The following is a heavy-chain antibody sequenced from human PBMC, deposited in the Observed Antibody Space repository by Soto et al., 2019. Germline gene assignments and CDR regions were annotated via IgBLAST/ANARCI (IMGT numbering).Heavy chain of an antibody. CDR3: ARDRWAVAGGNWFDP. Sequence: EASVKVSCKASGYTFTSYGISWVRQAPGQGLEWMGWISAYNGNTNYAQKLQGRVTMTTDTSTSTAYMELRSLRSDDTAVYYCARDRWAVAGGNWFDPWGQGTLVTVSS. J-gene: IGHJ5*02. V-gene: IGHV1-18*01. CDR2: ISAYNGNT. CDR1: GYTFTSYG. D-gene: IGHD6-19*01.